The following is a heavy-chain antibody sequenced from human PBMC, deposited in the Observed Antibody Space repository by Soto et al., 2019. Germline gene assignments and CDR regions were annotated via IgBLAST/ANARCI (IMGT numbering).Heavy chain of an antibody. D-gene: IGHD6-6*01. Sequence: ALETLCVSWSVSVGSVSSYYWSWIRQPPGKGLEWIGSIFYSGSTYYNPSLKSRVTISVDTSKNQFSLKLSSVTAADTAVYYCARSSIATRLFMYLFDYWGQGTLDTVSS. CDR1: VGSVSSYY. V-gene: IGHV4-59*05. CDR3: ARSSIATRLFMYLFDY. J-gene: IGHJ4*02. CDR2: IFYSGST.